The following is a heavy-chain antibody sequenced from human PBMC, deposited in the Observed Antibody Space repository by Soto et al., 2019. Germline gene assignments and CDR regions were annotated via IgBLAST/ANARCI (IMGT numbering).Heavy chain of an antibody. D-gene: IGHD1-1*01. CDR2: ISVLNGYA. Sequence: QVQLVQSGPELKKPGASVKVSCKTSGYSFHNSGISWVRQAPRQGLEWMGWISVLNGYAHYGQKFQGRVIMTADTFTSTAYMELRGLRSDDPAMYYCSKNGTTWFASWGQGTPVTVSS. V-gene: IGHV1-18*01. J-gene: IGHJ5*01. CDR1: GYSFHNSG. CDR3: SKNGTTWFAS.